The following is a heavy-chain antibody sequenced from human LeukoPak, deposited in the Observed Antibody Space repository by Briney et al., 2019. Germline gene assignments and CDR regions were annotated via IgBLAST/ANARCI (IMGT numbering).Heavy chain of an antibody. V-gene: IGHV4-30-4*01. CDR1: GGSISSGDYY. Sequence: SETLSLTCSVSGGSISSGDYYWSWIRQPPGKGLEWIGYIDYNGSTYYSPSLKRRVSISVDRSKNKFSLKVTSVTAADTAVYYCVGGFSRFDYWGQGNMVSVSS. CDR2: IDYNGST. J-gene: IGHJ4*02. CDR3: VGGFSRFDY. D-gene: IGHD3-3*02.